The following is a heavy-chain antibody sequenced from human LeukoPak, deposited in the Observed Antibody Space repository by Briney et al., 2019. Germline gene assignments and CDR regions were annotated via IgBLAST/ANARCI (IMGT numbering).Heavy chain of an antibody. CDR2: ISWNSGNI. CDR3: AKVDGYNSGWYDS. V-gene: IGHV3-9*01. D-gene: IGHD6-19*01. J-gene: IGHJ5*01. Sequence: GRSLRLSCAASGFIFDDYGMHWVRQPPGKGLEWVSGISWNSGNIGYADSVKGRFTISRDNAKNSLYLQMDILKPEDTAFYYCAKVDGYNSGWYDSWGQGTLVTVSS. CDR1: GFIFDDYG.